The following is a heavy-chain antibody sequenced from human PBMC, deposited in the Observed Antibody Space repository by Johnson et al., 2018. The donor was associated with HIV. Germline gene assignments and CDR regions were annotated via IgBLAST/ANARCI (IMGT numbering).Heavy chain of an antibody. CDR1: GFTLSTYG. V-gene: IGHV3-30*03. D-gene: IGHD2-8*02. CDR3: ARDNEDIVLVGAFDI. J-gene: IGHJ3*02. CDR2: ISYDGSNK. Sequence: QVQLVESGGGVVQPGRSLRLSCAASGFTLSTYGMHWVRQAPGKGLEWVAVISYDGSNKYYADSVKGRFTISRDNSKNTLYLQMNSLRAEDTAVYYCARDNEDIVLVGAFDIWGQGTMVTVSS.